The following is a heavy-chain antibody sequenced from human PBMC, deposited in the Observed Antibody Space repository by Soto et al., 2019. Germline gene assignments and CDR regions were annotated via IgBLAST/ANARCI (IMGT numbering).Heavy chain of an antibody. V-gene: IGHV3-15*01. Sequence: PGGSLRLSCAASEFTFSNAWMSWVRQAPGKGLEWVGRIKSKTDGGTTDYAAPVKGRFTISRDDSKNTLYLQMNSLKTEDTAVYFCTASMVREGIGYYYYYGMDVWGQGTTVTVYS. CDR2: IKSKTDGGTT. J-gene: IGHJ6*02. CDR3: TASMVREGIGYYYYYGMDV. D-gene: IGHD3-10*01. CDR1: EFTFSNAW.